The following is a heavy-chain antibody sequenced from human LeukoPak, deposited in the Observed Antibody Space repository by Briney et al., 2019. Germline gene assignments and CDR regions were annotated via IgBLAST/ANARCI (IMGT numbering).Heavy chain of an antibody. V-gene: IGHV3-74*01. D-gene: IGHD3-9*01. CDR3: ARQYYDILTGYYSCLDY. CDR1: GFTFSSYW. Sequence: GGSLRLSCAASGFTFSSYWMQGVGQAPGKGRVWVSRINSDGRSTIYADSVRGRFSISRDNAKNTLYLQMNSLRAEDTAVYYSARQYYDILTGYYSCLDYWGQGTLVTVSS. CDR2: INSDGRST. J-gene: IGHJ4*02.